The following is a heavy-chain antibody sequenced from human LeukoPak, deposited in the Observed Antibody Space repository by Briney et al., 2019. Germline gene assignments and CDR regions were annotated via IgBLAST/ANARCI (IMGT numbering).Heavy chain of an antibody. Sequence: PSQTLSLTCAAAADSIRSSAYYWGWIRQPPGELLEWVGSIYYSGSIYFNPSLKSRVTISIATSKTHPSPKLSSVTAPDPPVYYCASEPYGSGSFLGAFDIWGQGTMVTVSS. CDR1: ADSIRSSAYY. J-gene: IGHJ3*02. V-gene: IGHV4-39*02. CDR2: IYYSGSI. D-gene: IGHD3-10*01. CDR3: ASEPYGSGSFLGAFDI.